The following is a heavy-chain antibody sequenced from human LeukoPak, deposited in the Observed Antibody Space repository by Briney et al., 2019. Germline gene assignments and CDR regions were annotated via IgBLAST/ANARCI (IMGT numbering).Heavy chain of an antibody. J-gene: IGHJ4*02. Sequence: SETLSLTCTVSGASISSYYWSWIRQPPGKGLEWIAFISNSVSTNYNPSLKSRVTISLDTSRKQLSLRLSSVIAADTAVYYCVATERWLQWDYSGQGTLVTVSS. CDR2: ISNSVST. CDR3: VATERWLQWDY. D-gene: IGHD5-24*01. CDR1: GASISSYY. V-gene: IGHV4-4*08.